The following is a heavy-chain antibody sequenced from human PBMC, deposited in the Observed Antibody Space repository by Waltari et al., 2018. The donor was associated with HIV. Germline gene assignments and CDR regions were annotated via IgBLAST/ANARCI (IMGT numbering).Heavy chain of an antibody. CDR1: GYRVTTYW. D-gene: IGHD2-21*02. Sequence: VQLVQSGTAVKKPGESLTISCKASGYRVTTYWLAWVRRRPGKGLEWMGIVCPCDSETRYSPSFEGQVTISVDKSIATAYLQWSSLKASDSAVYYCARPGLAYCGGDCYYHFWGQGTLVSVSS. CDR3: ARPGLAYCGGDCYYHF. J-gene: IGHJ4*02. V-gene: IGHV5-51*01. CDR2: VCPCDSET.